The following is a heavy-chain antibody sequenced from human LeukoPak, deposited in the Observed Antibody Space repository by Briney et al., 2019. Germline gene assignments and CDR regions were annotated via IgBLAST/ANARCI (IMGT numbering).Heavy chain of an antibody. V-gene: IGHV3-7*03. D-gene: IGHD6-19*01. J-gene: IGHJ4*02. CDR3: ARAESLAVAGLHFDY. CDR1: GGSISSYY. CDR2: IKQDGSEK. Sequence: ETLSLTCTVSGGSISSYYWSWVRQAPGKGLEWVANIKQDGSEKYYVDSVKGRFTISRDNAKNSLYLQMNSLRAEDTAVYYCARAESLAVAGLHFDYWGQGTLVTVSS.